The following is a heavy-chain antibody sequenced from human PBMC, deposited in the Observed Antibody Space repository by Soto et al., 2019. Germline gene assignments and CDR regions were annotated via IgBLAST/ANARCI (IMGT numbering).Heavy chain of an antibody. Sequence: QVQLVESGGGVVQPGRSLRLSCAASGFTFSSYGMHWVRQAPGKGLEWVAVIWYDGSNKYYADSVKGRFTISRDKYKNKLYLQMNSPRAEDTAVYYCARVVGYGFDIWGQGTMVTVSS. D-gene: IGHD6-25*01. J-gene: IGHJ3*02. CDR1: GFTFSSYG. CDR3: ARVVGYGFDI. CDR2: IWYDGSNK. V-gene: IGHV3-33*01.